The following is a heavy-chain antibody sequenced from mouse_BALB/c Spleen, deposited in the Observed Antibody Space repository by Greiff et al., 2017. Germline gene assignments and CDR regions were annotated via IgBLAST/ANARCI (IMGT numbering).Heavy chain of an antibody. CDR2: ILPGSGST. J-gene: IGHJ4*01. CDR3: ARPLFTTVVEGYYAMDY. D-gene: IGHD1-1*01. V-gene: IGHV1-9*01. CDR1: GYTFSSYW. Sequence: QVQLQQSGAELMKPGASVKISCKATGYTFSSYWIEWVKQRPGHGLEWIGEILPGSGSTNYNEKFKGKATFTADTSSNTAYMQLSSLTSEDSAVYYCARPLFTTVVEGYYAMDYWGQGTSVTVSS.